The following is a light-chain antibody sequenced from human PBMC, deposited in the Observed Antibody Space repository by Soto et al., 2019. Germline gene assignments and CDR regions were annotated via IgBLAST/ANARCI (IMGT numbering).Light chain of an antibody. CDR1: QSISTN. V-gene: IGKV3-15*01. Sequence: IVMTQSPATLSVSSGERATLSCRASQSISTNLAWYQQKPGQAPRLLIYGASTRATNIPDRFSGTGSGTEFTLTISSLQSEDFAVYYCQHLKNWPLTFGGGTKVEIK. CDR3: QHLKNWPLT. CDR2: GAS. J-gene: IGKJ4*01.